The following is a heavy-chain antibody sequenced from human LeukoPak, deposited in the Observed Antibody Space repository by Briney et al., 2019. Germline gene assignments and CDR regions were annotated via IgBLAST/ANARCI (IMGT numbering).Heavy chain of an antibody. CDR2: IYSGGST. Sequence: GGSLRLSCAASGFTVSNNYMSWVRQAPGKGLEWVSVIYSGGSTFYADSVKGRFTISRDNSKNTLYLQMDSLRAEDTALYYCAKRAGSGYYRWSFDYWGQGTLVTVSS. CDR3: AKRAGSGYYRWSFDY. J-gene: IGHJ4*02. V-gene: IGHV3-53*01. D-gene: IGHD3-22*01. CDR1: GFTVSNNY.